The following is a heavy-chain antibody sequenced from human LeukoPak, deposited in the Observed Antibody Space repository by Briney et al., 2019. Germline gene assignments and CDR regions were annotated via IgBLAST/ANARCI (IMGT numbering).Heavy chain of an antibody. CDR1: GFTFSNYA. CDR2: ITSAGAP. V-gene: IGHV3-23*01. Sequence: GGSLRLSCAASGFTFSNYAVMWVRQAPGRGLEWVSAITSAGAPRYADSVKGRFTISRDNSKNTLYLHMNSLRAEDTAQYFCARDPNGDYIGAFEFWGQGTGVTVSS. CDR3: ARDPNGDYIGAFEF. J-gene: IGHJ3*01. D-gene: IGHD4-17*01.